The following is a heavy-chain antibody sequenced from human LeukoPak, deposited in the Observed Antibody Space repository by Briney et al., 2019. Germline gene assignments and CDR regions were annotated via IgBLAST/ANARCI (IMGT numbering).Heavy chain of an antibody. J-gene: IGHJ4*02. D-gene: IGHD3-10*01. CDR3: ATQFGSGTLANEYDY. CDR2: IRSDGSNK. Sequence: GGSLRLSCAASGFTFSVYGMHWVRQALGKGLEWVSFIRSDGSNKYYTESVKGRFTVSRDNSNNTLYLQMNSLRVEDTAVYYCATQFGSGTLANEYDYWGQGSLVTVSS. V-gene: IGHV3-30*02. CDR1: GFTFSVYG.